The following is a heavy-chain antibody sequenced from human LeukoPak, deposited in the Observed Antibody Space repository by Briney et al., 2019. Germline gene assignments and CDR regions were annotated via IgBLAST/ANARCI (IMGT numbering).Heavy chain of an antibody. J-gene: IGHJ5*02. CDR1: GGSISSYY. CDR3: ARHSVDSSGLFNFDP. V-gene: IGHV4-59*08. D-gene: IGHD3-22*01. Sequence: SETLSLTCTVSGGSISSYYWSWIRQPPGKGLEWIGYIYYSGSTNYNPSLKSRVTISVDTSNNQFSLKLSSVTAADTAVYYGARHSVDSSGLFNFDPWGQGTLVTVSS. CDR2: IYYSGST.